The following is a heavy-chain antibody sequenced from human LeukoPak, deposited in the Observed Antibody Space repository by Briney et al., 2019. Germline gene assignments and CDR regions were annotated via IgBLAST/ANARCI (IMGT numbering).Heavy chain of an antibody. Sequence: GGSLRLSCAASGFTFSSYSMNWVRQAPGKGLEWVSSISSSSYIYYADSVKGRFTISRDNAKNSLYLQMNSLRAEDTAVYYCAGTIVGATFDYWGQGTLVTVSS. CDR2: ISSSSYI. J-gene: IGHJ4*02. V-gene: IGHV3-21*01. CDR3: AGTIVGATFDY. D-gene: IGHD1-26*01. CDR1: GFTFSSYS.